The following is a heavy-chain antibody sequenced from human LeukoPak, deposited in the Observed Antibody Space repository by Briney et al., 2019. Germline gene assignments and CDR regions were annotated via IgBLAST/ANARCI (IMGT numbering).Heavy chain of an antibody. CDR1: GFTVSSNY. Sequence: GGSLRLSCAASGFTVSSNYMSWVRQAPGKGLEWVSVIYSSGSTYYADSMKGRFTISRDNSKNTLYLQMNSLRVEDTAVYYCARAHYSGNYGDFDYWGQGTLVTISS. V-gene: IGHV3-53*01. CDR3: ARAHYSGNYGDFDY. J-gene: IGHJ4*02. D-gene: IGHD1-26*01. CDR2: IYSSGST.